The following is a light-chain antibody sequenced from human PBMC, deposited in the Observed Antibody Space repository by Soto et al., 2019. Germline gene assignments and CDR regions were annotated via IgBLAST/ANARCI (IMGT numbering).Light chain of an antibody. Sequence: QSALTQPASVSGSPGQSITISCTGTSSDVGGYNYVSWYQHHPGIAPKLIIYEVSNRPSGVSNRVSGSKSGNTASLTISGLQADDEADYYCSSYRTINTLLFGGGTKLTVL. CDR3: SSYRTINTLL. CDR2: EVS. V-gene: IGLV2-14*01. J-gene: IGLJ2*01. CDR1: SSDVGGYNY.